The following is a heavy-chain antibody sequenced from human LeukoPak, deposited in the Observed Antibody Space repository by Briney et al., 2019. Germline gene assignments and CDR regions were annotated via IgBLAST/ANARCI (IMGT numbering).Heavy chain of an antibody. J-gene: IGHJ4*02. CDR2: INPNSGGT. V-gene: IGHV1-2*02. CDR1: GYTFTGYY. Sequence: GASVKVSCKASGYTFTGYYMHWVRQAPGQGLEWMGWINPNSGGTNYAQKFQGRVTMTRDTSISTAYMELSRLRSDDTAVYYCASQYYYDSSGYSPDYWGQGTLVTVSS. D-gene: IGHD3-22*01. CDR3: ASQYYYDSSGYSPDY.